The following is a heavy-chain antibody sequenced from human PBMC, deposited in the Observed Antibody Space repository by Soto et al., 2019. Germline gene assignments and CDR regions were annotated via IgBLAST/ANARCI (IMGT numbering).Heavy chain of an antibody. CDR1: GFTFSSYG. Sequence: GGSLRLSCAASGFTFSSYGMHWVRQAPGKGLEWVAVISYDGSNKYYADSVKGRFTISRDNSKNTLYLQMNSLRAEDTAVYYCAKDLIGYCSSTSCYGHFDYWGQGTLVTVSS. CDR2: ISYDGSNK. V-gene: IGHV3-30*18. D-gene: IGHD2-2*03. CDR3: AKDLIGYCSSTSCYGHFDY. J-gene: IGHJ4*02.